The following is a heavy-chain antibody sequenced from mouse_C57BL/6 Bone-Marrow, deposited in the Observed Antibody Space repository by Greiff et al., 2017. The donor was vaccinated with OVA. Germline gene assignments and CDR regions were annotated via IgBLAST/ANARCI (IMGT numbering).Heavy chain of an antibody. Sequence: EVQVVESGGDLVKPGGSLKLSCAASGFTFSSYGMSWVRQTPDKRLEWVATISSGGSYTYYPDSVKGRFTISRDNAKNTLYLQMSSLKSEDTAMYYWARSFITTVLAPDYWGQGTTLTVSS. CDR2: ISSGGSYT. CDR3: ARSFITTVLAPDY. V-gene: IGHV5-6*01. CDR1: GFTFSSYG. J-gene: IGHJ2*01. D-gene: IGHD1-1*01.